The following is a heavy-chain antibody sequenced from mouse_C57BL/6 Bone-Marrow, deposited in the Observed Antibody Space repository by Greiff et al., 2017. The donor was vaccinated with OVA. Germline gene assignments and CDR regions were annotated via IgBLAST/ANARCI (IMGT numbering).Heavy chain of an antibody. J-gene: IGHJ4*01. Sequence: QVQLQQSGAELVKPGASVKISCKASGYAFSSYWMNWVKQRPGKGLEWIGQIYPGDGDTNYNGKFKGKATLTADKSSSTAYMQLSSLTSEDSAVYVCARKPLYYGSSSAMDYWGQGTSVTVSS. CDR3: ARKPLYYGSSSAMDY. D-gene: IGHD1-1*01. CDR1: GYAFSSYW. V-gene: IGHV1-80*01. CDR2: IYPGDGDT.